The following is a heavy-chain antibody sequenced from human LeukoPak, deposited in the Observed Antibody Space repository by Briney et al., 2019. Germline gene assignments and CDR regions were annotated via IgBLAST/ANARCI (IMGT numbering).Heavy chain of an antibody. CDR3: ARDIHYYGSGSYYPALDAFDI. D-gene: IGHD3-10*01. J-gene: IGHJ3*02. Sequence: SETLSLTCTVSGGSISSYYWSWIRQPPGKGLEWIGYIYYSGSTNYNPSLKSRVTISVDTSKNQFSLKLSSVTAADTAVYYCARDIHYYGSGSYYPALDAFDIWGQGTMVTVSS. V-gene: IGHV4-59*01. CDR1: GGSISSYY. CDR2: IYYSGST.